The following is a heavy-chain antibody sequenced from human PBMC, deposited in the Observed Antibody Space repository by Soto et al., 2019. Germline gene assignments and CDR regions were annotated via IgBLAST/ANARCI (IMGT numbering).Heavy chain of an antibody. Sequence: QVQLQESGPGLVTPSQSLSLTCTVSGGSISSGAYYWRWIRQHPGRGLEWIGHISYSGKSDYNPSLASRVAISLDTPRNQFSLKLSSVTAADTAVYYCAASPNADFFDYWGPGALVTVSA. CDR2: ISYSGKS. J-gene: IGHJ4*02. CDR1: GGSISSGAYY. CDR3: AASPNADFFDY. V-gene: IGHV4-31*03.